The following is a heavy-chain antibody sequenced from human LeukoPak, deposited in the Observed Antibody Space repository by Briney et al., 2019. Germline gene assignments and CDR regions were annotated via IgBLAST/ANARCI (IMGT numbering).Heavy chain of an antibody. CDR3: ARGGRKDILTGYRWDNWFDP. Sequence: PGGSLRLSCAASGFTVSSNYMNWVRQAPGKGLEWVSVIYNADTTFYADSVKGRFSISRDNSKNTLYLQMNSLRAEDTAVYYCARGGRKDILTGYRWDNWFDPWGQGTLVTVSS. CDR1: GFTVSSNY. D-gene: IGHD3-9*01. V-gene: IGHV3-66*01. CDR2: IYNADTT. J-gene: IGHJ5*02.